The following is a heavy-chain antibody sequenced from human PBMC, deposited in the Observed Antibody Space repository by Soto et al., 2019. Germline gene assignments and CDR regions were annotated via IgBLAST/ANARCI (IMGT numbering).Heavy chain of an antibody. CDR1: GFTVSSNY. CDR3: ARGTVTTSVFDY. V-gene: IGHV3-66*01. CDR2: IYSGGST. Sequence: EVQLVESGGGLVQPGGSLRLSCAASGFTVSSNYMSWVRQAPGKGLEWVSVIYSGGSTYYADSVKGRFTISRDNSKNTLYLHMNSLRAEDTAGYYCARGTVTTSVFDYWGQGTLVTVSS. D-gene: IGHD4-17*01. J-gene: IGHJ4*02.